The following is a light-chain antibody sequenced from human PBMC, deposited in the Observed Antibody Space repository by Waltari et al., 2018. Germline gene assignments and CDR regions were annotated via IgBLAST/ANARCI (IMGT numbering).Light chain of an antibody. CDR1: QSLSSTY. CDR3: QQYNKSPYT. V-gene: IGKV3-20*01. CDR2: GAS. Sequence: EIVLTQSPGTLSWSQGERDTRSCRASQSLSSTYLAWYQLKPGQAPRLLIYGASSRAAGIPERFSGSGSGTDFTLTISRLEPEDFAVYYCQQYNKSPYTFGQGTKLRIK. J-gene: IGKJ2*01.